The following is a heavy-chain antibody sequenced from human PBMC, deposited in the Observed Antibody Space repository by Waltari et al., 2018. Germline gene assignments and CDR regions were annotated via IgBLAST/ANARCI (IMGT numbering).Heavy chain of an antibody. V-gene: IGHV1-69*05. CDR2: IIPIVGTA. J-gene: IGHJ3*02. Sequence: QVQLVQSGAEVKKPGASVKVSCKVSGYTLTELSMHWVRQAPGKGLAWMGGIIPIVGTANYAQKFQGRVTITTDESTSTAYMELSSLRSEDTAVYYCARDGVGDDSLIWGQGTMVTVSS. CDR3: ARDGVGDDSLI. CDR1: GYTLTELS. D-gene: IGHD3-22*01.